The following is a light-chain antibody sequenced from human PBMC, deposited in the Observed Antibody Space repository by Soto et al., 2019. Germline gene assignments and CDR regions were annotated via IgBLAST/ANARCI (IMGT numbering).Light chain of an antibody. V-gene: IGKV1-39*01. CDR1: QTVSTY. CDR2: AAS. J-gene: IGKJ1*01. CDR3: QQTSSSPWT. Sequence: DILMTQSPSSLSASIGDRVTISCRTSQTVSTYLNWYQHKPGRGPTLLIYAASSLQSGVPSRFSGSESGTDFTLTIGSLQPEDFATYYCQQTSSSPWTFGQGTKV.